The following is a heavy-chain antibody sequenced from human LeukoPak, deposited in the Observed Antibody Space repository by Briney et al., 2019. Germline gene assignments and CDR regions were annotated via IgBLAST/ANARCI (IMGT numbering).Heavy chain of an antibody. CDR1: GFTFKKYW. Sequence: GGSLRLSCAASGFTFKKYWMNWVRQVPGKGLECLANIKEDGSEKYYVDSVKGRFTISRDNAKNSLYLQMNSLRAEDTAVYYCARVELEMATSGYWGQGTLVTVSS. CDR2: IKEDGSEK. CDR3: ARVELEMATSGY. D-gene: IGHD5-24*01. J-gene: IGHJ4*02. V-gene: IGHV3-7*01.